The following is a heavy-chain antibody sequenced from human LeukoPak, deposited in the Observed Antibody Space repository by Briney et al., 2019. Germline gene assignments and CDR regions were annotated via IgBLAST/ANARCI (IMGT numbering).Heavy chain of an antibody. CDR3: ASLYYYGSGSYHDN. CDR1: GGSFSSSSYY. D-gene: IGHD3-10*01. Sequence: SETLSLTCTVSGGSFSSSSYYWGWIRQPPGKGLEWIASIYYSGSTYYNPSLKSRITISVDTSKNQFSLRLSSVTAADTAVYYCASLYYYGSGSYHDNWGQGTLVTVS. J-gene: IGHJ4*02. V-gene: IGHV4-39*01. CDR2: IYYSGST.